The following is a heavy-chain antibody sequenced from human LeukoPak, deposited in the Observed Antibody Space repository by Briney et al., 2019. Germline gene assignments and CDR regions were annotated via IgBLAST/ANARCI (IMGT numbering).Heavy chain of an antibody. J-gene: IGHJ4*02. Sequence: SETLSLTCAVYGGSFSGYYWSWIRQPPGKGLEWIGEINHSGSTNYNPSLKSRVTISVDTSKNQFSLKLSSVTAADTAVYYCARVVGSGESGTFDYWGQGTLVTVSS. CDR3: ARVVGSGESGTFDY. CDR1: GGSFSGYY. V-gene: IGHV4-34*01. CDR2: INHSGST. D-gene: IGHD3-10*01.